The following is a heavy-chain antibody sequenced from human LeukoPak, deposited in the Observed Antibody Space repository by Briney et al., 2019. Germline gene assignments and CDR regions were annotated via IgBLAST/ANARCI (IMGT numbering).Heavy chain of an antibody. J-gene: IGHJ5*02. CDR1: GFTFSSYA. CDR2: LGGSGADI. CDR3: ARDCCTGGRNTFDP. V-gene: IGHV3-23*01. D-gene: IGHD2-8*02. Sequence: PGGSLRLSCAASGFTFSSYAMSWVRQAPGKGLEWVSGLGGSGADIFYADSVKGRFTISRDNSKNTLYLQMNSLRAEDTAVYYCARDCCTGGRNTFDPWGQGTLVTVSS.